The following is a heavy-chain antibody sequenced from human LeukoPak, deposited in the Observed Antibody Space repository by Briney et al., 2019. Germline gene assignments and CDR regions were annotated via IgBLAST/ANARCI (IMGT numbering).Heavy chain of an antibody. Sequence: SETLSLTCAVYGGSFSGYYWSWIRQPPGKGLEWIGEINHSGSTNYNPSPKSRVTISVDTSKNQFSLKLSSVTAADTAVYYCARTPYYYDSGGYRYYFDYWGQGTLVTVSS. J-gene: IGHJ4*02. V-gene: IGHV4-34*01. D-gene: IGHD3-22*01. CDR1: GGSFSGYY. CDR3: ARTPYYYDSGGYRYYFDY. CDR2: INHSGST.